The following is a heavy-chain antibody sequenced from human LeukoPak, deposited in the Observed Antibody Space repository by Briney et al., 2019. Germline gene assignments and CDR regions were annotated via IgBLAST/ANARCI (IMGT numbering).Heavy chain of an antibody. V-gene: IGHV3-30*03. D-gene: IGHD3-22*01. J-gene: IGHJ4*02. CDR2: ISYDGSNK. CDR3: ARETHYDSSGYHNDY. Sequence: SGGSLRLSCAASGFTFSSYGMHWVRQAPGKGLEWVAVISYDGSNKYYADSVKGRFTISRDNSKNTLYLQMNSLRAEDTAVYYCARETHYDSSGYHNDYWGQGTLVTVSS. CDR1: GFTFSSYG.